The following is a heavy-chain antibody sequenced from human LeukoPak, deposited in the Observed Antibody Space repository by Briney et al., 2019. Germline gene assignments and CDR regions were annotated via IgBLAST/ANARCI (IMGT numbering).Heavy chain of an antibody. CDR3: ARDLLAPSSYDYGDSNDY. V-gene: IGHV1-69*13. D-gene: IGHD4-17*01. J-gene: IGHJ4*02. CDR1: GGTFTSYA. CDR2: IIPIFGTA. Sequence: SVKVSCKASGGTFTSYAISWVRQAPGQGLEWMGGIIPIFGTANYAQKFQGRVTTTADESTSTAYMELSSLRSEDTAVYYCARDLLAPSSYDYGDSNDYWGQGTLVTVSS.